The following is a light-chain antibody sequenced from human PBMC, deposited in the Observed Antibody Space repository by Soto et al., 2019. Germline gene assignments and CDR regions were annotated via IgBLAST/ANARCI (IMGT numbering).Light chain of an antibody. Sequence: QSVLTQPRSVSGSPGQSVTLSCTGTSSDVGGYNYVSWYQQHPGKAPKVMIYDVSKRPSGVPDRFSGSRSGNTASLTISGLQAEDEADYYCCAYAGRYTYVFGTGTKATVL. CDR3: CAYAGRYTYV. CDR2: DVS. CDR1: SSDVGGYNY. J-gene: IGLJ1*01. V-gene: IGLV2-11*01.